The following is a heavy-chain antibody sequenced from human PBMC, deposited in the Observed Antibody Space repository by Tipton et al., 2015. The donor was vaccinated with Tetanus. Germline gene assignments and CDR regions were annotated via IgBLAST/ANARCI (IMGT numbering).Heavy chain of an antibody. Sequence: QLLQSGAEVKKTGPSVKVSCRISGGTFSSHAINWVRQGPGQGLEWMGGIIPLYGTGNHAQKFEGRVTISADESTRTVYMEVSRLRHDDTAVYYCARERASYRYSSSSWDSWGQGTLVSVSS. CDR2: IIPLYGTG. CDR3: ARERASYRYSSSSWDS. CDR1: GGTFSSHA. V-gene: IGHV1-69*01. J-gene: IGHJ4*02. D-gene: IGHD6-6*01.